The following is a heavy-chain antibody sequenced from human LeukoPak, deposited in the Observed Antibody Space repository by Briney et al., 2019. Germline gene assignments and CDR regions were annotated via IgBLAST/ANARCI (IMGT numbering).Heavy chain of an antibody. CDR2: IYNTGST. CDR3: ASTNDYGKTNWFDP. D-gene: IGHD4-17*01. J-gene: IGHJ5*02. V-gene: IGHV4-39*01. CDR1: GGSMSISSYY. Sequence: SETLSLTCTVSGGSMSISSYYWGWIRQPPGKGLEWIGTIYNTGSTYYNASLKSRLTISVDTSKNQFSLHLSSVTAADTAVYYCASTNDYGKTNWFDPWGQGTLVTVSS.